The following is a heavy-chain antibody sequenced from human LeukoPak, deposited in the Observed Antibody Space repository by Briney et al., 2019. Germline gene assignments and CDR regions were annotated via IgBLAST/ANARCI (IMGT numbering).Heavy chain of an antibody. CDR1: GYTFTGYY. D-gene: IGHD2-2*01. Sequence: ASVKVSCKASGYTFTGYYMHCVRQAPGQGLEWMGWINPNSGGTNYAQKFQGRVTMTRDTSISTAYMELSRLRSDDTAVYYCAILGYCSSTSGLQFGPWGQGTLVTVSS. CDR3: AILGYCSSTSGLQFGP. V-gene: IGHV1-2*02. CDR2: INPNSGGT. J-gene: IGHJ5*02.